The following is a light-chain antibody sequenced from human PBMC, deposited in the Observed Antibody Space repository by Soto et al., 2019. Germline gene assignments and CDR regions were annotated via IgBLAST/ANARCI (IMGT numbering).Light chain of an antibody. J-gene: IGKJ1*01. CDR2: DAS. CDR1: PSVSSY. V-gene: IGKV3-11*01. CDR3: QQRSNWPWT. Sequence: EIVLTQSPSTLSLSPGERATLSGRASPSVSSYLAWYQQKAGQAPRLLIYDASNRATGIPARFSGSGSGTDFTLTISSLEPEDFAVYYCQQRSNWPWTFGKGTKVEIK.